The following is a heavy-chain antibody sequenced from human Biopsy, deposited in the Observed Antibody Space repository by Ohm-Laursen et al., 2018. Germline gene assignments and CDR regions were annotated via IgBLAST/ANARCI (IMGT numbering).Heavy chain of an antibody. Sequence: SDTLSLTCSVSGGSISNLYWSWIRQPPGKGLEWIGYMYYSGNTNYNPSLKSRVTISVDTSMNHLSLRLTSVTAADTAVYYCARHAPSYSGSYWRYFDLWGRGTLVTVSS. CDR3: ARHAPSYSGSYWRYFDL. V-gene: IGHV4-59*08. CDR1: GGSISNLY. J-gene: IGHJ2*01. D-gene: IGHD1-26*01. CDR2: MYYSGNT.